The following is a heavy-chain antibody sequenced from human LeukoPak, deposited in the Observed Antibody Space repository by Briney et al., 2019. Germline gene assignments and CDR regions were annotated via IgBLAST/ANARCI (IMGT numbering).Heavy chain of an antibody. CDR3: ARVYVGRSTTYPYDY. Sequence: GGSLRLSCAASGFTVSSNYMSWVRQAPGKGLVWVSRIHTDGSITNYADSAKGRFTISRDNAKNTLYLQMNSLRAEDTAVYYCARVYVGRSTTYPYDYWGQGTLVTVSS. J-gene: IGHJ4*02. D-gene: IGHD3-16*01. CDR1: GFTVSSNY. V-gene: IGHV3-74*01. CDR2: IHTDGSIT.